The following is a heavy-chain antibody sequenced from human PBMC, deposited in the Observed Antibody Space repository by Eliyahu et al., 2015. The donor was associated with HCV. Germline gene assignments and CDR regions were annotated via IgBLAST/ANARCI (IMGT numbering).Heavy chain of an antibody. D-gene: IGHD4-23*01. V-gene: IGHV1-18*01. CDR1: GYTFTSXG. CDR3: ARDSQLWVGGKDWYFDL. CDR2: ISAYNGNT. Sequence: QFQLVQSGAEVKKPGASVKVSCKASGYTFTSXGISWVRQAPGQGLXWMGWISAYNGNTNYAQKLXGRVTMTTDTSTSTAYMELRSLRSDDTAVYYCARDSQLWVGGKDWYFDLWGRGTLVTVSS. J-gene: IGHJ2*01.